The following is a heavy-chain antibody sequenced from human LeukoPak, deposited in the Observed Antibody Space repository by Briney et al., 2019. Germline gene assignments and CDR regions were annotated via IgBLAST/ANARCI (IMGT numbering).Heavy chain of an antibody. J-gene: IGHJ4*02. D-gene: IGHD6-13*01. CDR1: GYTFTGYY. CDR2: INPNSGGT. CDR3: ASSTIAKEDY. Sequence: ASVKVSCKTSGYTFTGYYLHWVRLAPGRGLEWMGWINPNSGGTNYAQNFQGRVTMTRDTSISTAYMELSRLRSDDTAVYYCASSTIAKEDYWGQGTLVTVSS. V-gene: IGHV1-2*02.